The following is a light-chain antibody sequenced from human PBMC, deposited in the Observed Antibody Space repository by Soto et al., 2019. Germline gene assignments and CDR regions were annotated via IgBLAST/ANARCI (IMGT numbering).Light chain of an antibody. V-gene: IGKV1-9*01. CDR1: QDITNS. CDR2: TAS. J-gene: IGKJ5*01. Sequence: DIQLTQSPSFLSASVGDRVTISCRASQDITNSLAWYHQKPGKTPKFLISTASTLQSGVPSRFSGTGSGTEFTLTISGLQTEDFATYYCQQFNSYPITFGQGTRLEI. CDR3: QQFNSYPIT.